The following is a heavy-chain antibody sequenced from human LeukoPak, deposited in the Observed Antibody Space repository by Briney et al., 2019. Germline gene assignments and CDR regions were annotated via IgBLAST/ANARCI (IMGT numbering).Heavy chain of an antibody. D-gene: IGHD3-9*01. CDR3: AKEHNYDILTGYYPCFDY. J-gene: IGHJ4*02. CDR2: ISYDGSNK. V-gene: IGHV3-30*18. Sequence: GRSLRLSCAASGFTFSSYGMHWVRQAPGKGLEWVAVISYDGSNKYYADSVKGRFTISRDNSKNTLYLQMNSLRAEDTAVYYCAKEHNYDILTGYYPCFDYWGQGTLVTVSS. CDR1: GFTFSSYG.